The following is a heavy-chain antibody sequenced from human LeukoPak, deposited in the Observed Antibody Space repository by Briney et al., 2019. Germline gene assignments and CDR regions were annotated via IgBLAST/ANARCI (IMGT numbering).Heavy chain of an antibody. D-gene: IGHD4-17*01. CDR2: IYYSGST. V-gene: IGHV4-39*01. CDR3: ARGYYGDPGGDY. J-gene: IGHJ4*02. CDR1: GGSISRGGYS. Sequence: SETLSLTCTVSGGSISRGGYSWRWIRQHPGKGLEWIGSIYYSGSTYYNPSLKSRVTISVDTSKNQFSLKLSSVTAADTAVYYCARGYYGDPGGDYWGQGTLVTVSS.